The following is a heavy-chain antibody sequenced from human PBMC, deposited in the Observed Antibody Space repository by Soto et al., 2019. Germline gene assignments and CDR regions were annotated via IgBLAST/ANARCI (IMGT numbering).Heavy chain of an antibody. Sequence: GGSLRLSCAASGFTFGDYAMQWVRQAPGKGLEWVSAISWNSGSIDYADSVQGRFTISRDNAKNSLYPQMNSLRAEDTALYYCAKAHTTSGWYVTTDYWGQGTRVTVSS. V-gene: IGHV3-9*01. CDR1: GFTFGDYA. CDR3: AKAHTTSGWYVTTDY. J-gene: IGHJ4*02. CDR2: ISWNSGSI. D-gene: IGHD6-19*01.